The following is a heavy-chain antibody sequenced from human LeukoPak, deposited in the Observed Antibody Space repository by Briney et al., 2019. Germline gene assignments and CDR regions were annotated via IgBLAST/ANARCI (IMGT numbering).Heavy chain of an antibody. D-gene: IGHD3-3*01. J-gene: IGHJ4*02. CDR3: ARGRPRITIFGVGQYYFDY. V-gene: IGHV4-59*01. Sequence: PSETLSLTCTVSDASISGYYWSWIRQPPGQGLEWIGSIHFSGSTNYNPSLRSRVTISVDTSKNQLSLKLSSVTAADTAVYYCARGRPRITIFGVGQYYFDYWGQGTLATVSS. CDR2: IHFSGST. CDR1: DASISGYY.